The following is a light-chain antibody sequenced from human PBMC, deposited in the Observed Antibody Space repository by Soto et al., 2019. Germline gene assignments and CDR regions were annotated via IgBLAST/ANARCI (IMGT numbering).Light chain of an antibody. CDR2: EVS. CDR3: SSYTSSSNVV. V-gene: IGLV2-14*01. Sequence: LTQPASVSGSPGQSITISCTGTSSDVGDYNYVSWYQQHPGKVPKLMIYEVSNRPSGVSNRFSGSKSGNTASLTISGLQAEDEADYYCSSYTSSSNVVFGGGTKVTVL. J-gene: IGLJ2*01. CDR1: SSDVGDYNY.